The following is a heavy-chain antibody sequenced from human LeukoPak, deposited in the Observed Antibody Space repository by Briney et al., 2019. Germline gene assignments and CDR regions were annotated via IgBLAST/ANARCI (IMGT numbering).Heavy chain of an antibody. CDR2: ISGSGGST. J-gene: IGHJ4*02. CDR3: AKGLWYSSSWYFDY. Sequence: GGSLRLSCAGAGFSITDHHMDWVRQAPGKGLEWVSAISGSGGSTYYADSVKGRFTISRDNSKNTLYLQMNSLRAEDTAVYYCAKGLWYSSSWYFDYWGQGTLVTVSS. V-gene: IGHV3-23*01. CDR1: GFSITDHH. D-gene: IGHD6-13*01.